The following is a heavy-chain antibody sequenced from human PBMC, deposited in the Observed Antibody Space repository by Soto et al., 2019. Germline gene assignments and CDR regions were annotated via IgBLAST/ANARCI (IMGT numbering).Heavy chain of an antibody. D-gene: IGHD5-18*01. V-gene: IGHV3-30-3*01. CDR2: ISYDGSNK. CDR1: GFTFSSYA. CDR3: AREDVDTAMVTGIDY. J-gene: IGHJ4*02. Sequence: GGSLRLSCAASGFTFSSYAMHWVRQAPGKGLEWVAVISYDGSNKYYADSVKGRFTISRDNSKNTLYLQMNSLRAEDTAVYYCAREDVDTAMVTGIDYWGQGTLVTVSS.